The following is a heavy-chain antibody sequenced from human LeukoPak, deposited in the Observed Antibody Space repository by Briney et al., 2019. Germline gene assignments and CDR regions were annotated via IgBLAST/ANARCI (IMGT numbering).Heavy chain of an antibody. CDR3: ARQTTVVSSFNY. D-gene: IGHD4-23*01. CDR2: INHSGST. Sequence: PSETLSLTCAVYGGSFSGYYWSWIRQPPGKGLEWIGEINHSGSTNYNPSLKSRVTISVDTSKNQFSLKLSSVTAADTAVYYCARQTTVVSSFNYWGQGTLVTVSS. CDR1: GGSFSGYY. V-gene: IGHV4-34*01. J-gene: IGHJ4*02.